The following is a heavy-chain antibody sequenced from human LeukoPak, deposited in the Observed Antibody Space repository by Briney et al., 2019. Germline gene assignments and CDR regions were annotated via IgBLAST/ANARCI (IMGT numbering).Heavy chain of an antibody. CDR2: IVVGSGNT. Sequence: SVKVSCKASGFTFTSSAVQWVRQARGQRLEWIGWIVVGSGNTNYAQKFQERVTITRDMSTSTAYMELSSLRSEDTAVYYCAATPLLVVPENDYWGQGTLVTVSS. V-gene: IGHV1-58*01. CDR1: GFTFTSSA. J-gene: IGHJ4*02. D-gene: IGHD2-2*01. CDR3: AATPLLVVPENDY.